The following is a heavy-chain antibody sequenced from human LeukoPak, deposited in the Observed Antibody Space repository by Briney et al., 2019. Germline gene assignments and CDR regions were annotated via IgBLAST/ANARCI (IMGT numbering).Heavy chain of an antibody. CDR3: ARSGYSSGWYGYFDY. J-gene: IGHJ4*02. CDR2: INPSGGST. CDR1: GYTFTSYY. Sequence: ASVKVSCKASGYTFTSYYMHWVRQAPGQGLEWMGIINPSGGSTSYAQKFQGRVTMTRDTSTSTVYMELSSLRSEDTAVYYCARSGYSSGWYGYFDYWGQGTLVTVSS. D-gene: IGHD6-19*01. V-gene: IGHV1-46*01.